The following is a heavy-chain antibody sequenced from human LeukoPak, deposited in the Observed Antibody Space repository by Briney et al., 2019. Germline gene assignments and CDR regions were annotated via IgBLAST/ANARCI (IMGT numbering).Heavy chain of an antibody. CDR2: INPNSGGT. J-gene: IGHJ5*02. CDR1: GYTFTGYY. Sequence: ASVKLSCKASGYTFTGYYMHWVRQAPGQGLEWMGWINPNSGGTNYAQKFQGRVTMTRDTSISTAYMELSRLRSDDTAVYYCAREGNWNGEWWFDPWGQGTLVTVSS. V-gene: IGHV1-2*02. CDR3: AREGNWNGEWWFDP. D-gene: IGHD1-20*01.